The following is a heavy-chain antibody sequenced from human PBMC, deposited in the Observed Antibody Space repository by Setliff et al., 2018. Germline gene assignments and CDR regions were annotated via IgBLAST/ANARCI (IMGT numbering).Heavy chain of an antibody. CDR2: INPNSGGT. Sequence: ASVKVSCKASGYTFTGYYMHWVRQAPGQGLEWMGWINPNSGGTNYAQKFQGWVTMTRXXXISTXXXXXXXXXXXXXXXXXXAREAVHDSGYDGALDYWGQGTLVTVSS. CDR3: AREAVHDSGYDGALDY. V-gene: IGHV1-2*04. J-gene: IGHJ4*02. CDR1: GYTFTGYY. D-gene: IGHD5-12*01.